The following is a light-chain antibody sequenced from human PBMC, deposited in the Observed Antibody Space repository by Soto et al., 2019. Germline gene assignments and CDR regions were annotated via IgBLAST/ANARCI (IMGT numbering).Light chain of an antibody. V-gene: IGKV1-5*01. J-gene: IGKJ1*01. CDR1: QSISSW. CDR2: DAS. Sequence: DIQMTQSPSTLSASVGDRVTITCRASQSISSWLAWYQQKPGKAPKLLIYDASSLESGVPSMFRGSGSGTEFTLTISSLQPDDFATYYCQQYKSYSGTFGQGTKVEIK. CDR3: QQYKSYSGT.